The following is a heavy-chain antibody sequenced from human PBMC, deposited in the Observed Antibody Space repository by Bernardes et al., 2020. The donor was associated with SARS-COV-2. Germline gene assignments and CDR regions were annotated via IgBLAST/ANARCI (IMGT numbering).Heavy chain of an antibody. CDR1: GFTFSNYN. J-gene: IGHJ4*02. CDR2: ITTTSTYM. CDR3: ARDPVSGSR. V-gene: IGHV3-21*01. Sequence: GSLRLSCAASGFTFSNYNMNWVRQAPGKGLEWVSSITTTSTYMYYADSVKGRFTISRDNAKNSLYLQMNSLRAEDTAVYYCARDPVSGSRWGQGTLVTVSS. D-gene: IGHD3-10*01.